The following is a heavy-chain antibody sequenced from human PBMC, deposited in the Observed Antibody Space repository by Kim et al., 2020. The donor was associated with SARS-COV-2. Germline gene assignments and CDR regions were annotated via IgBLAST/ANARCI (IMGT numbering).Heavy chain of an antibody. CDR1: GFTFSDNW. CDR2: IKHDGTEK. V-gene: IGHV3-7*01. Sequence: GGSLRLSCAASGFTFSDNWMTWIRQAPGKGLEWVANIKHDGTEKYYVNTVKGRSTVSSDNARKSVYLQMNSLRAEDTAVYYCARGRGLDSWSQGTLVTVSS. CDR3: ARGRGLDS. J-gene: IGHJ4*02.